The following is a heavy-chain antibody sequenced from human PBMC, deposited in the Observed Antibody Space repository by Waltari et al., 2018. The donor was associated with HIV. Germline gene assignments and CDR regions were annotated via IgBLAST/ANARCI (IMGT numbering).Heavy chain of an antibody. CDR2: MTPYSGII. J-gene: IGHJ4*02. V-gene: IGHV3-9*01. CDR3: AKDVGFLTHPDSGADS. CDR1: GFTFEHYA. Sequence: DVHMVQFGGGLVQPGESLRLSCVGSGFTFEHYAMHWVRQGPGKGLQVVESMTPYSGIIAYAAAVNGRFTISRDNAKSSLYLQMNNLKPEDTALYFCAKDVGFLTHPDSGADSWGRGTLVTVTS. D-gene: IGHD2-15*01.